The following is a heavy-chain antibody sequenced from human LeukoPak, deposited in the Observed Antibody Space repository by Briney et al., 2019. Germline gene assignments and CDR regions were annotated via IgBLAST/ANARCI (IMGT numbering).Heavy chain of an antibody. CDR3: ARYEYGDSYFDY. D-gene: IGHD4-17*01. V-gene: IGHV3-11*01. Sequence: GGSLSLSCAASGFTFSDYYMSWIRQAPGKGLEWVSYISSSGSTIHYADSVKGRFTISRDNAKNSLYLQMNSLRAEDTAVYYCARYEYGDSYFDYWGQGTLATVSS. CDR1: GFTFSDYY. CDR2: ISSSGSTI. J-gene: IGHJ4*02.